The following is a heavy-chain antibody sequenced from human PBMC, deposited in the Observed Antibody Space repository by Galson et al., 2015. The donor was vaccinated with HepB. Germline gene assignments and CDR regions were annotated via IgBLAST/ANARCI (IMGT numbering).Heavy chain of an antibody. CDR3: ATGLPMGIAAAGKRPRRRNGYYYYYYGMDV. J-gene: IGHJ6*02. D-gene: IGHD6-13*01. V-gene: IGHV1-24*01. CDR2: FDPEDGET. Sequence: SVKVSCKVSGYTLTELSMHWVRQAPGKGLEWMGGFDPEDGETIYAQKFQGRVTMTEDTSTDTAYMELSSLRSEDTAVYYCATGLPMGIAAAGKRPRRRNGYYYYYYGMDVWGQGTTVTVSS. CDR1: GYTLTELS.